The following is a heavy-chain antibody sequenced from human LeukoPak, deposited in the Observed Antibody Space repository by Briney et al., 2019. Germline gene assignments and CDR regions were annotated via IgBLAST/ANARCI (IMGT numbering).Heavy chain of an antibody. V-gene: IGHV4-34*01. J-gene: IGHJ4*02. Sequence: SETLSLTCAVYGGSFSGYYWSWIRQPPGKGLEWIGEINHSGSTNYNPSLKSRVAISVDTSKNQFSLKLSSVTAADTAVYYCARISRPPITMVRGVIDYWGQGTLVTVSS. CDR3: ARISRPPITMVRGVIDY. D-gene: IGHD3-10*01. CDR1: GGSFSGYY. CDR2: INHSGST.